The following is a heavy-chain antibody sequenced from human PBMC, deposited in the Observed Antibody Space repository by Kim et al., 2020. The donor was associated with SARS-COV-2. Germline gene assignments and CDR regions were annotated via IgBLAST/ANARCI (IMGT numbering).Heavy chain of an antibody. CDR3: ARYHSDYYDSSGYYYADY. CDR2: IYYSGST. CDR1: GGSVSSGSYY. V-gene: IGHV4-61*01. D-gene: IGHD3-22*01. Sequence: SETLSLTCTVSGGSVSSGSYYWSWIRQPPGKGLEWIGYIYYSGSTNYNPSLKSRVTISVDTSKNQFSLKLSSVTAADTAVYYCARYHSDYYDSSGYYYADYWGQGTLVTVSS. J-gene: IGHJ4*02.